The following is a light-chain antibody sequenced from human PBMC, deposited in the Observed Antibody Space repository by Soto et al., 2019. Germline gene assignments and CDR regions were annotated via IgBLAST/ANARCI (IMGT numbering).Light chain of an antibody. CDR3: QKYENLPT. V-gene: IGKV1-33*01. J-gene: IGKJ5*01. Sequence: DIQMTQSPSXLSASVGDRVTITCQASQNINNYLNWYQQKPGRAPKLLIYDASNLEAGVPSRFRGSGSGTDFTFTISRLQPEDIATYYCQKYENLPTFGQGTRLEIK. CDR1: QNINNY. CDR2: DAS.